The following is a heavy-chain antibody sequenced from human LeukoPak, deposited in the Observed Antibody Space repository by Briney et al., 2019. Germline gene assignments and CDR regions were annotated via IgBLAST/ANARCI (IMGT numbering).Heavy chain of an antibody. V-gene: IGHV1-46*01. Sequence: ASVKVSCRASGYTFTSHYMHWVRQAPGHGLEWMGIINPSAGSTSYPQNFQGRVTMTRDTSTSTVYMELSSLRSDDTAVYYCAAPGASGFVGNFWSGPLDYWGQGTLVTVSS. CDR3: AAPGASGFVGNFWSGPLDY. D-gene: IGHD3-3*01. CDR2: INPSAGST. J-gene: IGHJ4*02. CDR1: GYTFTSHY.